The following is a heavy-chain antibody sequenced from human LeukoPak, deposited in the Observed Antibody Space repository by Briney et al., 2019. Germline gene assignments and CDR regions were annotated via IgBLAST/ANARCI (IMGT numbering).Heavy chain of an antibody. CDR3: AKGPRALDHSTHRFDY. V-gene: IGHV3-23*01. CDR2: ISGSGADT. Sequence: LSGGSLRLSCEASSFTFSDYGMSWVRQAPGKGLEWVAGISGSGADTYYADSVKGRFTVSRDNSRNTLFLQMDRLTVEDTALYYCAKGPRALDHSTHRFDYWGKGTLVTVSS. D-gene: IGHD1-1*01. CDR1: SFTFSDYG. J-gene: IGHJ4*02.